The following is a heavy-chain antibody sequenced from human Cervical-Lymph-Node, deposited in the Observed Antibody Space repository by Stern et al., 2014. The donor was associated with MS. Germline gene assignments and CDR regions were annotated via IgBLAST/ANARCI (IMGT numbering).Heavy chain of an antibody. Sequence: EMQLVESGGGLVKPGGSLRLSCAASGFTFTNAWMTWVRQAPGKGLEWVGRMSSKTDGGTTDYAAPVKGRFIISRADSKNTLYLQMNSLKTEDTALYYCATGASLAARHYDYGGQGTLVTGSS. CDR3: ATGASLAARHYDY. J-gene: IGHJ4*02. V-gene: IGHV3-15*01. CDR1: GFTFTNAW. CDR2: MSSKTDGGTT. D-gene: IGHD6-6*01.